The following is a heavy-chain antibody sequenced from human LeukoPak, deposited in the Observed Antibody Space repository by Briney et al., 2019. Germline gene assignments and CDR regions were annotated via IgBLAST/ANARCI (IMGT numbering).Heavy chain of an antibody. Sequence: ASVKVSCKASGFTFTNYDTNWVRQATGQGLEWIGWMNPRNGNTGYAQQFQGRVTMTRDTSISTAYMELRSLRSEDTAVYYCVRDGEGVAISVNYWFDPWGQGTLVTVSS. CDR1: GFTFTNYD. CDR3: VRDGEGVAISVNYWFDP. D-gene: IGHD3-10*01. J-gene: IGHJ5*02. V-gene: IGHV1-8*01. CDR2: MNPRNGNT.